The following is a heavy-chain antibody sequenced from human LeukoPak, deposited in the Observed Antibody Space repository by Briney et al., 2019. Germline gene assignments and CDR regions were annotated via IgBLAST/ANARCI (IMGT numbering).Heavy chain of an antibody. CDR1: GFTFSSYA. CDR2: ISYDGKNK. CDR3: ARPRTAKIPSAFEF. D-gene: IGHD5-18*01. J-gene: IGHJ4*01. Sequence: PGRSLRLSCAASGFTFSSYAMHWVRQAPGMGLEWLAVISYDGKNKFYADSVKGRFTISRDDSKNTLYLQVSSLRAEDTAVYSCARPRTAKIPSAFEFCGHGTLVTVSS. V-gene: IGHV3-30*04.